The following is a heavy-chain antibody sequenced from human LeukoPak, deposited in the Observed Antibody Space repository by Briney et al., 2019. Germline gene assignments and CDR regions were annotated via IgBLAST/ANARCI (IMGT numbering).Heavy chain of an antibody. V-gene: IGHV1-69*02. CDR1: GYTFTGYY. D-gene: IGHD4-17*01. CDR3: TRAVTTYNWFDP. CDR2: IIPILGIA. J-gene: IGHJ5*02. Sequence: EASVKVSCKSSGYTFTGYYIHWVRQAPGQGLEWMGRIIPILGIANYAQKFQGRVTITADKSTSTAYMELSSLRSEDTAVYYCTRAVTTYNWFDPWGQGTLVTVSS.